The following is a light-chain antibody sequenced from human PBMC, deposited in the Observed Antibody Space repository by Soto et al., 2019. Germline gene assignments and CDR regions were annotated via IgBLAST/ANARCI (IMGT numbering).Light chain of an antibody. CDR3: QQYTNWPIT. J-gene: IGKJ5*01. Sequence: MVMTQSAGTLSVSPGERATLSCRASQTVGRDYLAWYQHKPGQAPRLLIYGISNRATGIPDRFSGSGSGTEFALTISSVQPEDVAIYYCQQYTNWPITFGQGTRLEI. CDR2: GIS. V-gene: IGKV3D-15*01. CDR1: QTVGRDY.